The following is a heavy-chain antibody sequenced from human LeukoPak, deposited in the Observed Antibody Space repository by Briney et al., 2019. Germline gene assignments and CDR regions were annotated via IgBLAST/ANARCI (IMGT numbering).Heavy chain of an antibody. CDR3: ARAQRGYSYGYSWFDP. D-gene: IGHD5-18*01. J-gene: IGHJ5*02. CDR2: IYPGDSDT. CDR1: GYSFTSYW. Sequence: GESLKISCKGSGYSFTSYWIGWVRQMPGKGLEWMGIIYPGDSDTRYSPSFQGQVTISADKSISTAYLQWSSLKASDTAMYYCARAQRGYSYGYSWFDPWGQGTLVTVSS. V-gene: IGHV5-51*01.